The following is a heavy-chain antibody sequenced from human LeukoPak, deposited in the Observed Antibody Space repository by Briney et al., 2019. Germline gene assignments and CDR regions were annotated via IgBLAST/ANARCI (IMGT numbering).Heavy chain of an antibody. D-gene: IGHD3-10*01. CDR1: GGSFSGYY. J-gene: IGHJ4*02. CDR3: AGRNMVRGVYDLLFDY. V-gene: IGHV4-34*01. Sequence: SETLSLTCAVYGGSFSGYYWSWIRQPPGKGLEWIGEINHSGSTNYNPSLKSRVTISVDTSKNQFSLKLSSVTAADTAVYYCAGRNMVRGVYDLLFDYWGQGTLVTVSS. CDR2: INHSGST.